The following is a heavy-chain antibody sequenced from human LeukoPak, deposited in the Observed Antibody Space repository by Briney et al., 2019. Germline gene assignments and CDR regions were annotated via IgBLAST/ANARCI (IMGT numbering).Heavy chain of an antibody. V-gene: IGHV3-53*04. J-gene: IGHJ6*02. D-gene: IGHD3-3*01. CDR2: IYTGGYT. CDR1: GFTVTGNY. CDR3: ARESSIFGYYYGMDV. Sequence: GGSLRLSCAASGFTVTGNYMNWVRQAPGKGLEWVSVIYTGGYTYYADSVKGRFTIPRHISENTVYLQMTSLRADDTAVYFCARESSIFGYYYGMDVGGQGTTVTVSS.